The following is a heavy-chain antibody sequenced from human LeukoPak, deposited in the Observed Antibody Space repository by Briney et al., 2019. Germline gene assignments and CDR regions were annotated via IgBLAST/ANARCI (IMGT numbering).Heavy chain of an antibody. Sequence: GGSLRLSCAASGFTFSSYALSWGRQTPGKGLEWVSDISHSDTAYYTKSVEGRFTISRDNSKNTVYLQMNSLRAEDTAIYYCATFGCTHGVCPSPFDFWGQGTLVTVSS. D-gene: IGHD2-8*01. J-gene: IGHJ4*02. CDR2: ISHSDTA. CDR3: ATFGCTHGVCPSPFDF. V-gene: IGHV3-23*01. CDR1: GFTFSSYA.